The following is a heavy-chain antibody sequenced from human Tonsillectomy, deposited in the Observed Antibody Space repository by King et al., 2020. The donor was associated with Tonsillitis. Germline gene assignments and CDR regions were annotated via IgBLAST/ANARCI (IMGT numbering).Heavy chain of an antibody. CDR1: GGSIISSVYY. J-gene: IGHJ4*02. CDR2: IVYSGRT. CDR3: ARHLGGDEPYYFDY. V-gene: IGHV4-39*01. D-gene: IGHD5-24*01. Sequence: QLQESGPGLVKPSETLSLTCTVSGGSIISSVYYWGWIRQPPGKRLEWIGSIVYSGRTYYNPSLKSRVTISLDTSTNQFSLKLSSVPAADTAVYYCARHLGGDEPYYFDYWGQGTLVTVSS.